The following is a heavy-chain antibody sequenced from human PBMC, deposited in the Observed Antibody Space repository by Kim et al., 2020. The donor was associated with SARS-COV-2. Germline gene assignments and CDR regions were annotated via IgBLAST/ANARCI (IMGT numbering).Heavy chain of an antibody. CDR2: INPNSGGT. Sequence: ASVKVSCKASGYTFTGYYMHWVRQAPGQGLEWMGWINPNSGGTNYAQKFQGRVTMTRDTSISTAYMELSRLRSDDTAVYYCAREGDCSGGSCYSLDYWGQGTLVTVSS. D-gene: IGHD2-15*01. V-gene: IGHV1-2*02. CDR1: GYTFTGYY. J-gene: IGHJ4*02. CDR3: AREGDCSGGSCYSLDY.